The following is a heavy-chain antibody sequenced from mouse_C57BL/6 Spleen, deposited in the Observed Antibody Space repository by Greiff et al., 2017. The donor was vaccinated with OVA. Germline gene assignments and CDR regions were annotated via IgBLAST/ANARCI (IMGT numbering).Heavy chain of an antibody. CDR3: ATGNNYGSLDY. V-gene: IGHV1-22*01. Sequence: DVQLQESGPELVKPGASVKMSCKASGYTFTDYNMHWVKQSHGKSLEWIGYINPNNGGTSYNQKFKGKATLTVNKSSSTAYMELRSLTSEDSAVYYCATGNNYGSLDYWGQGTTLTVSS. J-gene: IGHJ2*01. CDR1: GYTFTDYN. CDR2: INPNNGGT. D-gene: IGHD1-1*01.